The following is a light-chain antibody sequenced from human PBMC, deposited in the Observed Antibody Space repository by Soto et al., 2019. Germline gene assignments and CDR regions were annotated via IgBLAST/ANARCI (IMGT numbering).Light chain of an antibody. CDR2: GAS. J-gene: IGKJ1*01. CDR1: QSVSSSY. Sequence: EIVLTQSPGTLSLSPGERATLSCRASQSVSSSYLAWYQQKPGQAPRLLIYGASSRATGIPDRFSGSGSGTDFTLTFSRLEPEDFAVYYCQQYGSSPFGQGTKVEIK. CDR3: QQYGSSP. V-gene: IGKV3-20*01.